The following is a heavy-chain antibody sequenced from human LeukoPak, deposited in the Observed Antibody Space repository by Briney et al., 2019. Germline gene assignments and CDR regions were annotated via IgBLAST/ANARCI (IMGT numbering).Heavy chain of an antibody. J-gene: IGHJ5*02. V-gene: IGHV3-30*18. Sequence: GRSLRLSCAASGFTFSSYGMHWVRQAPGKGLEWVAVISYDGSNKYYADSVKGRFTISRDNSKNTLYLQMNSLRAEDTAVYYCAKDRGGSGSYFLNWFDPWGQGTLVTVSS. D-gene: IGHD3-10*01. CDR2: ISYDGSNK. CDR3: AKDRGGSGSYFLNWFDP. CDR1: GFTFSSYG.